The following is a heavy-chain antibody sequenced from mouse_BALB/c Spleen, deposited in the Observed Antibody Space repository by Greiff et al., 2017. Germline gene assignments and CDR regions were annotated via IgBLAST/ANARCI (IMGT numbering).Heavy chain of an antibody. CDR1: GFTFSSYA. Sequence: EVKLMESGGGLVKPGGSLKLSCAASGFTFSSYAMSWVRQTPEKRLEWVASISSGGSTYYPDSVKGRFTISRDNARNILYLQMSSLRSEDTAMYYCARDYGSRGGFDYWGQGTTLTVSS. D-gene: IGHD1-1*01. CDR3: ARDYGSRGGFDY. CDR2: ISSGGST. V-gene: IGHV5-6-5*01. J-gene: IGHJ2*01.